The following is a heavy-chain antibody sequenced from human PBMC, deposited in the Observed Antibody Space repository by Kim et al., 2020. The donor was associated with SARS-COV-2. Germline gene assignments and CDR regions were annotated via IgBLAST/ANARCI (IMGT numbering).Heavy chain of an antibody. CDR3: ARGAPPPPPGYSSSWYLGRTPYYFDY. J-gene: IGHJ4*02. CDR2: TYYRSKWYN. D-gene: IGHD6-13*01. V-gene: IGHV6-1*01. CDR1: GDSVSSNSAA. Sequence: SQTLSLTCAISGDSVSSNSAAWNWIRQSPSRGLEWLGRTYYRSKWYNDYAVSVKSRITINPDTSKNQFSLQLNSVTPEDTAVYYCARGAPPPPPGYSSSWYLGRTPYYFDYWGQGTLVTVSS.